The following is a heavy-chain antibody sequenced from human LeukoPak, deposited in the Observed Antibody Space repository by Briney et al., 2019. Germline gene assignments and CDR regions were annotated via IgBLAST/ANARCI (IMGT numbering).Heavy chain of an antibody. CDR3: AKQMAVDYFDY. D-gene: IGHD5-24*01. J-gene: IGHJ4*02. CDR2: ISYDGNNK. CDR1: GFTFSNFG. V-gene: IGHV3-30*18. Sequence: HPGGPLRLSCAASGFTFSNFGMHWVRQAPGKGLEWVAVISYDGNNKYYTDSVKGRFTISRDNAKNTLYLQMDSLRAEDTAVYYCAKQMAVDYFDYWGQGTLVTVSS.